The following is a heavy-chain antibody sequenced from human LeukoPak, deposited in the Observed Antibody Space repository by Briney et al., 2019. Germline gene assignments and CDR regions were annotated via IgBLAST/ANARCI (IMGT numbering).Heavy chain of an antibody. Sequence: GGSHRLSCAASGFTFSTYEMNWVRQAPGKGLEWLSYISSSGNTIFYADSVKGRFTISRDNAKNSLYLQMNSLRAEDTAVYYCARDSSSTWVYWGQGALVTDSS. CDR1: GFTFSTYE. CDR2: ISSSGNTI. V-gene: IGHV3-48*03. CDR3: ARDSSSTWVY. J-gene: IGHJ4*02. D-gene: IGHD6-6*01.